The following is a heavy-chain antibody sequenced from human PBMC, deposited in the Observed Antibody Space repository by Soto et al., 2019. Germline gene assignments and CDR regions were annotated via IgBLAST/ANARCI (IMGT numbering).Heavy chain of an antibody. V-gene: IGHV4-59*01. Sequence: SETLSLTCTVSGGSISSYYWSWVRQPPGKGLEWIGYIYYSGSTNYNPSLKSRVTISVDTSKNQFSLKLSSVTAADTAVYYCARVWGGAFDIWGRGTMVTVSS. CDR2: IYYSGST. CDR1: GGSISSYY. J-gene: IGHJ3*02. D-gene: IGHD3-10*01. CDR3: ARVWGGAFDI.